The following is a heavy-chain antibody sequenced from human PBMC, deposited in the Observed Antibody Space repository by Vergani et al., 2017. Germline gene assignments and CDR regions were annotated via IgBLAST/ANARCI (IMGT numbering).Heavy chain of an antibody. J-gene: IGHJ1*01. V-gene: IGHV3-30*03. Sequence: QVHLVESGGGVVQPGRSLRLSCVVSGFTSSYYGMHWVRQAPGKELEWVAVISYDGTQKYYADSVKGRFTISRDNSKSTLYLQMNSLRTDDTAVYYCATKSCGTPGCQIGYFREWGQGTLVTVSS. D-gene: IGHD1-1*01. CDR1: GFTSSYYG. CDR3: ATKSCGTPGCQIGYFRE. CDR2: ISYDGTQK.